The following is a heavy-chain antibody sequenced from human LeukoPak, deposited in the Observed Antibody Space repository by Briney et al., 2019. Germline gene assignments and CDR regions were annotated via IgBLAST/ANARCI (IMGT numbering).Heavy chain of an antibody. CDR2: ISYDGSNK. V-gene: IGHV3-30*18. CDR1: GFTFSSYG. J-gene: IGHJ6*03. D-gene: IGHD5-18*01. Sequence: PGRSLRHSCAASGFTFSSYGMHWVRQAPGKGLEWVAVISYDGSNKYYADSVKGRFTTSRDNSKNTLYLQMNSLRAEDTAVYYCAKDAPEYSYGNYYYYYYMDVWGKGTTVTVSS. CDR3: AKDAPEYSYGNYYYYYYMDV.